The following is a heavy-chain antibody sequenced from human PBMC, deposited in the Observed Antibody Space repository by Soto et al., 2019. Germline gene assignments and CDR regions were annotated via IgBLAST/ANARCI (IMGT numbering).Heavy chain of an antibody. CDR3: AKAFSNYSDMDV. CDR2: INWNSGSI. CDR1: GFTFGDSA. J-gene: IGHJ6*03. D-gene: IGHD3-10*01. Sequence: EVQLVESGGGLVQPGRSLRLSCVASGFTFGDSAMHWIRQAPGKGLEWVSGINWNSGSIIYADSVKGRFTIFRDNAKNSLYLQMNSLRPEDTALYYCAKAFSNYSDMDVWGKGTTVTVSS. V-gene: IGHV3-9*01.